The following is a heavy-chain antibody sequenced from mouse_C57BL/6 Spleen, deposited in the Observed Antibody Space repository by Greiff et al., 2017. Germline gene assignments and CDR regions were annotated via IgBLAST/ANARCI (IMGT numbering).Heavy chain of an antibody. Sequence: VQLQQSGPELVKPGASVKISCKASGYAFSSSWMNWVKQRPGKGLEWIGRIYPGDGDTNYNGKFKGKATLTADKSSSTAYMQLSSLTSEDSAVYFCARGRYVGYFYVWGTGTTVTVAS. CDR2: IYPGDGDT. V-gene: IGHV1-82*01. J-gene: IGHJ1*03. D-gene: IGHD2-14*01. CDR3: ARGRYVGYFYV. CDR1: GYAFSSSW.